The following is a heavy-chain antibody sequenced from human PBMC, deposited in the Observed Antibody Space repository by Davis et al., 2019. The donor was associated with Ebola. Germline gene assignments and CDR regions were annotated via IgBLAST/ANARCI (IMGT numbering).Heavy chain of an antibody. D-gene: IGHD5-18*01. J-gene: IGHJ4*02. CDR2: ISGRDTST. V-gene: IGHV3-23*01. CDR1: GLTFSNYA. Sequence: GESLKISCAASGLTFSNYAMAWVRQALGKGLEWVSAISGRDTSTYYVDSVAGRFTISRDNFKSTLYLEMNSLRDDDAAVYYCAKATYSYGYQFDFWGQGTLVTVSS. CDR3: AKATYSYGYQFDF.